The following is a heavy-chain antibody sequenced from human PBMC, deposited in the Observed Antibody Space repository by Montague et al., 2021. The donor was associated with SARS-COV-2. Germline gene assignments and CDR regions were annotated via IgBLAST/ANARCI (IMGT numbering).Heavy chain of an antibody. CDR1: GFTFRSYW. D-gene: IGHD3-10*01. CDR2: IRPDGTST. J-gene: IGHJ4*02. Sequence: LRLSYAASGFTFRSYWMHWVRQVPGRGLVWVSRIRPDGTSTHYAASVKGRFIISRDNARNTLSLEMTNLRVDDTAIYYCVRPLWFGDSDYYFESWGQGTLVSVSS. V-gene: IGHV3-74*01. CDR3: VRPLWFGDSDYYFES.